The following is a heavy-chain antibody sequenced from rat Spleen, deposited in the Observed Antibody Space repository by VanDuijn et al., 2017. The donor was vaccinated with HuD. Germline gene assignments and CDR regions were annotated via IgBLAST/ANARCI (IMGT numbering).Heavy chain of an antibody. Sequence: EVQLVESGGGLVQPGRSLKLSCVASGFIFNNYWMTWIRQAPGKGLEWVASITNTGGSTYFPDSVKGRFIISRDKAKSTLYLQMNSLRSEDTATYYCTRPYLDYPGPHYFDYWGQGVMVTVSS. CDR1: GFIFNNYW. D-gene: IGHD1-4*01. J-gene: IGHJ2*01. CDR2: ITNTGGST. V-gene: IGHV5-31*01. CDR3: TRPYLDYPGPHYFDY.